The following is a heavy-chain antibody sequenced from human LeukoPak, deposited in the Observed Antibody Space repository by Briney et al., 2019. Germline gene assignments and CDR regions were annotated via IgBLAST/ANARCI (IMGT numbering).Heavy chain of an antibody. Sequence: GGSLRLSCAASGFTFSSFSMDWVRQAPGKVLEWVSSISSSSGYIYYADSVKGRFTISRDNAKNSLYLQMNSLRADDTAVYYCSREPGYLLTTWGQGTLVTVSS. J-gene: IGHJ4*02. CDR2: ISSSSGYI. CDR3: SREPGYLLTT. D-gene: IGHD2-2*03. CDR1: GFTFSSFS. V-gene: IGHV3-21*06.